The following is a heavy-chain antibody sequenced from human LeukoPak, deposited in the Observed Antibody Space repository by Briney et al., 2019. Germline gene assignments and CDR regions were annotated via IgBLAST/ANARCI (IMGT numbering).Heavy chain of an antibody. D-gene: IGHD5-18*01. V-gene: IGHV4-34*01. Sequence: PSETLSLTCAVYAGSFSAHYWSWIRQSPGKGLEWIGDINHSGDTNCNPSLKTRVTMSVDTSKNQFSLKVNSVTAADTAVYYCAGAPVDTTLRLSAFDMWGQGTSVTVSS. CDR3: AGAPVDTTLRLSAFDM. CDR1: AGSFSAHY. J-gene: IGHJ3*02. CDR2: INHSGDT.